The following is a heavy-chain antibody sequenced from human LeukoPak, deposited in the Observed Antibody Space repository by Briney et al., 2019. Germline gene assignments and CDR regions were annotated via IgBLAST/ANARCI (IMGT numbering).Heavy chain of an antibody. CDR1: GFTFSNYW. D-gene: IGHD6-13*01. J-gene: IGHJ6*03. CDR2: ISSSSSYI. Sequence: GGSLRLSCAASGFTFSNYWMHWVRQAPGKGLEWVSSISSSSSYIYYADSVKGRFTISRDNAKNSLYLQMNSLRAEDTAVYYCARIAAGILRYMDVWGKGTTVTVSS. V-gene: IGHV3-21*01. CDR3: ARIAAGILRYMDV.